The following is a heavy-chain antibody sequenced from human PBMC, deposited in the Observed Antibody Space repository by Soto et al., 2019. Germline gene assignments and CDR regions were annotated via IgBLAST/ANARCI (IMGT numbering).Heavy chain of an antibody. J-gene: IGHJ4*02. Sequence: PGGSLRLSCAASGFTFRSYAMSWVRQAPGKGLEWVSVISGDGSLTNYGDAVKGRFTISRDNSRNTLYLQMNSLGVDDTAVYYCGKERRGSGWSVCNFWGQGTLVTVSS. CDR2: ISGDGSLT. V-gene: IGHV3-23*01. D-gene: IGHD6-19*01. CDR1: GFTFRSYA. CDR3: GKERRGSGWSVCNF.